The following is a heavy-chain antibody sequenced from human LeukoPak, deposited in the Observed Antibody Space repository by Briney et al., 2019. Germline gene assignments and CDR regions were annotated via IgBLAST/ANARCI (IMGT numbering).Heavy chain of an antibody. CDR1: GFTFCSYW. Sequence: GGSLRLSCAASGFTFCSYWMSWVRQAPGKGLEWVAFIRYDGSNKYYADSVKGRFTISRDNSKNTLYLQMNSLRAEDTAVYYCAKDMAGTPDYWGQGTLVTVSS. CDR2: IRYDGSNK. D-gene: IGHD1-1*01. J-gene: IGHJ4*02. CDR3: AKDMAGTPDY. V-gene: IGHV3-30*02.